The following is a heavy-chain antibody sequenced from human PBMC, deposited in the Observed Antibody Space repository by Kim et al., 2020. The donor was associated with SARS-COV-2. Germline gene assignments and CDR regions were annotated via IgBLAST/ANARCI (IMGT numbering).Heavy chain of an antibody. Sequence: GGSLRLSCAASGFTFSSYSMNWVRQAPGKGLEWVSYISSSSSTIYYADSVKGRFTISRDNAKNSLYLQMNSLRDEDTAVYYCARDRPVLLWFGEGMDVWGQGTTVTVSS. CDR1: GFTFSSYS. CDR2: ISSSSSTI. V-gene: IGHV3-48*02. CDR3: ARDRPVLLWFGEGMDV. J-gene: IGHJ6*02. D-gene: IGHD3-10*01.